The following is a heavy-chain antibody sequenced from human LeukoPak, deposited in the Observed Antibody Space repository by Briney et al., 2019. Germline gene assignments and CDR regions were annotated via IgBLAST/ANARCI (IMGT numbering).Heavy chain of an antibody. CDR1: GFTFDDYA. V-gene: IGHV3-43D*04. J-gene: IGHJ4*02. CDR2: ISWDGGST. D-gene: IGHD6-19*01. CDR3: ARFSGWSNYFDY. Sequence: GGSLRLFCAASGFTFDDYAMHWVRQAPGKGLEWVSLISWDGGSTYYADSVKGRFTISRDNSKNSLYLQMNSLRAEDTALYYCARFSGWSNYFDYWGQGTLVTVSS.